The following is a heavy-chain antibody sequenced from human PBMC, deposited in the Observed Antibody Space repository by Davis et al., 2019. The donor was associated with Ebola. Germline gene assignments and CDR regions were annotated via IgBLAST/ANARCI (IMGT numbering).Heavy chain of an antibody. J-gene: IGHJ4*02. V-gene: IGHV1-3*01. CDR3: ARAIYYYDSSGYSDY. CDR2: INAGNGNT. D-gene: IGHD3-22*01. CDR1: GHTFSSYA. Sequence: ASVKVSCKASGHTFSSYAMHWVRQAPGQRLEWMGWINAGNGNTKYSQKFQGRVTITRDTSATTAYMELSSLRSEDTAVYYCARAIYYYDSSGYSDYWGQGTLVTVSS.